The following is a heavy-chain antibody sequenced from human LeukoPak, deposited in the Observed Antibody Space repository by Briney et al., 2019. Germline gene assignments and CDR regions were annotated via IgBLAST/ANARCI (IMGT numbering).Heavy chain of an antibody. D-gene: IGHD2/OR15-2a*01. CDR1: GVSISRSTNH. Sequence: SETLSLTCTVSGVSISRSTNHWDWIRQPPGKGLEWIGIVYNSGITYYNPSLESRVTISVDPSKNQFSLQLTSVTAADTAVYYCARSSASSMGTMDVWGQGTTVTVSS. CDR2: VYNSGIT. V-gene: IGHV4-39*01. CDR3: ARSSASSMGTMDV. J-gene: IGHJ6*02.